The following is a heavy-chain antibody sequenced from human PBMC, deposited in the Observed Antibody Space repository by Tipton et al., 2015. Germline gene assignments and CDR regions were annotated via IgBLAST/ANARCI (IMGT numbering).Heavy chain of an antibody. V-gene: IGHV4-59*12. CDR3: ASPDCSSNSCYGGRAFDI. CDR2: IYYSGST. D-gene: IGHD2-2*01. CDR1: GGSMSSYY. Sequence: LRLSCTVSGGSMSSYYWSWIRQPPGKGLEWIGYIYYSGSTYYNPSLKSRVAISVDTSKNQFSLKLTSVTAADTAVYYCASPDCSSNSCYGGRAFDIWGQGTMVTVSS. J-gene: IGHJ3*02.